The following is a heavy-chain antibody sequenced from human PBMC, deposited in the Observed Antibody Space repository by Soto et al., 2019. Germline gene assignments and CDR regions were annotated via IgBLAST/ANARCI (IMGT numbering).Heavy chain of an antibody. J-gene: IGHJ6*02. CDR1: GGSISSYY. V-gene: IGHV4-59*01. D-gene: IGHD2-2*01. CDR3: ASGGIVVVPAAISPGPIYYYYGMDV. Sequence: SETLSLTCTVSGGSISSYYWSWIRQPPGKGLEWIGYIYYSVSTNYNPSLKSRVTISVDTSKNQFSLKLSSVTAADTAVYYCASGGIVVVPAAISPGPIYYYYGMDVWGQGTRVTVSS. CDR2: IYYSVST.